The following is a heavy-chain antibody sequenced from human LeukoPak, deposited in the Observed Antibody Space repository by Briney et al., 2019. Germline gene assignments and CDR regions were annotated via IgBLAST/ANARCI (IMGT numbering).Heavy chain of an antibody. CDR1: GFTFSNAW. Sequence: GGSLILSCAASGFTFSNAWMSWVRQAPGKGLEWVGRIKSKTDGGTTDYAAPVKGRFTISRDDSKNTLYLQMNSLKTEDTAVYYCTTVEDCSGGSCYSRHYYYGMDVWGQGTTVTVSS. V-gene: IGHV3-15*01. CDR3: TTVEDCSGGSCYSRHYYYGMDV. D-gene: IGHD2-15*01. CDR2: IKSKTDGGTT. J-gene: IGHJ6*02.